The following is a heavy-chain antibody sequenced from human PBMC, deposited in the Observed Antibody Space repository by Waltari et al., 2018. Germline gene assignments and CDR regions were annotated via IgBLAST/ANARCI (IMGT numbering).Heavy chain of an antibody. V-gene: IGHV1-2*02. CDR1: GYTFTDYY. CDR3: ARSGEDTAIGADGAFDI. CDR2: VNPNSGAT. Sequence: QVQLVQSGAEVMKPGASAEVSCKASGYTFTDYYMNYGRQATGQGLEWMGWVNPNSGATNYAQKFQGRVTTTRDTSISTVYMEVRTLRSDDTAVYYCARSGEDTAIGADGAFDIWGQGTLVTVSS. J-gene: IGHJ3*02. D-gene: IGHD5-18*01.